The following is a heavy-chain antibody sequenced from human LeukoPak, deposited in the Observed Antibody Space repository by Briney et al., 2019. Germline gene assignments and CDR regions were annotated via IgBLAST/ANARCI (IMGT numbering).Heavy chain of an antibody. V-gene: IGHV3-23*01. D-gene: IGHD6-13*01. CDR3: VRAGAGLDY. CDR1: GFTFSSYA. CDR2: ISGSGGGT. Sequence: PGGSLRLSCAASGFTFSSYAMTWVRQAPGKGLEWVSGISGSGGGTYYADSVKGRFTISRGNDKNTLYLQMHSLRADDSAVYYCVRAGAGLDYWGQGTLVTVSS. J-gene: IGHJ4*02.